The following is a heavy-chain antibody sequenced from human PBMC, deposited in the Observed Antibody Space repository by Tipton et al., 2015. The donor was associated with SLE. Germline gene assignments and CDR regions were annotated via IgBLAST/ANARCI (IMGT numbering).Heavy chain of an antibody. Sequence: LRLSCTVSGGSISSYYWGWIRQPPGKGLEWIGSIYYSGSTYYNPSLKSRVTISVDTSKNQFSLKLSSVTAADTAVYYCARGITMVRGVDYWGQGTLVTVSS. CDR2: IYYSGST. CDR1: GGSISSYY. CDR3: ARGITMVRGVDY. D-gene: IGHD3-10*01. V-gene: IGHV4-39*07. J-gene: IGHJ4*02.